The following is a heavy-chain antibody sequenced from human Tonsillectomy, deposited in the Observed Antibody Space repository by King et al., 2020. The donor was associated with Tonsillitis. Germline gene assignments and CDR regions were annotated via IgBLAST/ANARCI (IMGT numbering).Heavy chain of an antibody. CDR1: AFTFSNYG. CDR2: ISYDGSNK. Sequence: VQLVESGGGVVQPGRSLRLSCAASAFTFSNYGMHWVRQAPGKGLEWVALISYDGSNKYYADSVKGRFTISRDNSKNTLYLQMNSLRAVDTAVYYCAEEATASKTRRGGFITASFEYWGQGTLVTVSS. D-gene: IGHD3-16*02. J-gene: IGHJ4*02. V-gene: IGHV3-30*18. CDR3: AEEATASKTRRGGFITASFEY.